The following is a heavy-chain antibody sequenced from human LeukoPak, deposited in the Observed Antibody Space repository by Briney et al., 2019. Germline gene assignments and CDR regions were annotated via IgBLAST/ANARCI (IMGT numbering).Heavy chain of an antibody. Sequence: PGGSLRLSCAASGFTFSSYWMSWVRQAPGKGLEWVASIKQDGGEKYYVDSVKGRFTISRDNAKNSLDLQMNSLRDEDTAVYYCARASYISSWYFDYWGQGTLVTVSS. V-gene: IGHV3-7*02. CDR2: IKQDGGEK. CDR3: ARASYISSWYFDY. D-gene: IGHD6-13*01. CDR1: GFTFSSYW. J-gene: IGHJ4*02.